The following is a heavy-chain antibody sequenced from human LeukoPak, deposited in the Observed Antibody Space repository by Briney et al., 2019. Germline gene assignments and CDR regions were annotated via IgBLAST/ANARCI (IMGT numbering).Heavy chain of an antibody. CDR3: TKGLYGSGSSPDF. V-gene: IGHV3-23*01. CDR2: INDSGSST. Sequence: GGSLRLPCAASGFTFRKYAMTWVRQAPGKGLEWVSGINDSGSSTYYADSVKGRLTISRDNAKNTVYLQMNSLRVEDTAVYYCTKGLYGSGSSPDFWGQGTLVTVSS. CDR1: GFTFRKYA. D-gene: IGHD3-10*01. J-gene: IGHJ4*02.